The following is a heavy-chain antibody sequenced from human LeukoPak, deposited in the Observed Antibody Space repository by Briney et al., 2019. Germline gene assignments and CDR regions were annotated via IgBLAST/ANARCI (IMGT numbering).Heavy chain of an antibody. CDR3: ARVHYGDYRYFDY. Sequence: SETLSLTCTVSGGSISSGGYYWSWIRQPPGKGLEWIGYIYHSGSTYYNPSLKSRVTISVDRSKNQFSLKLSSVTAADTAVYYCARVHYGDYRYFDYWGQGTLVTVSS. CDR2: IYHSGST. J-gene: IGHJ4*02. CDR1: GGSISSGGYY. V-gene: IGHV4-30-2*01. D-gene: IGHD4-17*01.